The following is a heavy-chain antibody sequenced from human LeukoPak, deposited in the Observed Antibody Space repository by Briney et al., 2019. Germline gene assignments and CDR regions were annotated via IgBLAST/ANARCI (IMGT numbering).Heavy chain of an antibody. Sequence: GGSLRLFCAASGFTFSSYAMHWVRQAPGKGLEWVAVISYDGSNKYYADSVKGRFTISRDNSKNTLYLQMNSLRAEDTAVYYCARGATYYYGSGSSQFDYWGQGTLVTVSS. V-gene: IGHV3-30*04. CDR2: ISYDGSNK. D-gene: IGHD3-10*01. CDR3: ARGATYYYGSGSSQFDY. CDR1: GFTFSSYA. J-gene: IGHJ4*02.